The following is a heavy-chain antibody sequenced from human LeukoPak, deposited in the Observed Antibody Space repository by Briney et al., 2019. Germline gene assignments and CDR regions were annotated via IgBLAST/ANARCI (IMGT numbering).Heavy chain of an antibody. CDR1: GGSISSHY. V-gene: IGHV4-59*11. CDR3: ARALTYYYFWSGYYGPYYFDY. J-gene: IGHJ4*02. D-gene: IGHD3-3*01. Sequence: SETLSLTCTVSGGSISSHYWSWIRQPPGKGLEWIGYIYYSGSTNYNPSLKSRVTISVDTSKNQFSLKLSSVTAADTAVYYCARALTYYYFWSGYYGPYYFDYWGQGTLVTVSS. CDR2: IYYSGST.